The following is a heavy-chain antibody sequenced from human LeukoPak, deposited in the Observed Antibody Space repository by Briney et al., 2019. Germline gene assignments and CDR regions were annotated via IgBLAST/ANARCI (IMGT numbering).Heavy chain of an antibody. J-gene: IGHJ4*02. CDR1: GFTFSSYS. Sequence: GGSLRLSCAASGFTFSSYSMNWVRQAPGKGLEWVANIKQDGSEKYYVDSVKGRFTISRDNAKNSLYLQMNSLRAEDTAVYYCARDTWGGYSSSWGQGTLVTVSS. D-gene: IGHD6-13*01. CDR3: ARDTWGGYSSS. V-gene: IGHV3-7*01. CDR2: IKQDGSEK.